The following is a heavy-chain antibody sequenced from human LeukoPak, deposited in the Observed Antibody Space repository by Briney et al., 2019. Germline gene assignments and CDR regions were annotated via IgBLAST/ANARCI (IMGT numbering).Heavy chain of an antibody. V-gene: IGHV1-69*13. J-gene: IGHJ6*02. Sequence: ASVKVSCKASGGTFSSYAISWVRQAPGQGLEWMGGIIPIFGTANYAQKFQGRVTITADESTSTAYMELSSLRSEDTAVYYCASTTTYYYGSGSSHYYYYGMDVWGQGTTVTVSS. CDR3: ASTTTYYYGSGSSHYYYYGMDV. CDR1: GGTFSSYA. D-gene: IGHD3-10*01. CDR2: IIPIFGTA.